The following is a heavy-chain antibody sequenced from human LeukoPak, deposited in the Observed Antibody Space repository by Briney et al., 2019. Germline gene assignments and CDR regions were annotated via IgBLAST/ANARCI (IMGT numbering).Heavy chain of an antibody. V-gene: IGHV4-34*01. CDR1: GGSFSGYY. D-gene: IGHD2-8*01. CDR2: INHSGST. J-gene: IGHJ5*02. Sequence: PSETLSLTCAVYGGSFSGYYWSWIRQPPGKGLEWIGEINHSGSTNYNPSLKSRVTISVDTSKNQFSLKLSSVTAADTAVYYCARLALWCTNVVCSFRGPRFDPWGQGTLVTVSS. CDR3: ARLALWCTNVVCSFRGPRFDP.